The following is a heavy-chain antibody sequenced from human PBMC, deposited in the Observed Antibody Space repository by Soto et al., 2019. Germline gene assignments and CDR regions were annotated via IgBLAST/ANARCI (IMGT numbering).Heavy chain of an antibody. J-gene: IGHJ4*02. Sequence: SETLSLTCTVSGGSISSYYWSWIRRPPGKGLEWIGYIYYSGSTNFNPSLKSRVSISVDTSKRQFSLELSSVTAADTAVYYCATASGGGSVRCFDYWGQGTVVTVSS. CDR1: GGSISSYY. D-gene: IGHD2-15*01. V-gene: IGHV4-59*01. CDR3: ATASGGGSVRCFDY. CDR2: IYYSGST.